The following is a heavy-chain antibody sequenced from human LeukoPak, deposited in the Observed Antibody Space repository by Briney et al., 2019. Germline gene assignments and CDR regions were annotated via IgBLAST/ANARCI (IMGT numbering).Heavy chain of an antibody. CDR3: ARAWDYYGSGRFYFSVYGMGV. CDR2: ISSSSSYI. V-gene: IGHV3-21*01. J-gene: IGHJ6*02. CDR1: GFTFSSYS. Sequence: GGSLSLSCAASGFTFSSYSMNWVRQAPGKGLEWVSSISSSSSYIYYADSVKGRFTISRDNAKNSLYLQMNSLRAEDTAVYYCARAWDYYGSGRFYFSVYGMGVWGQGTTVTVSS. D-gene: IGHD3-10*01.